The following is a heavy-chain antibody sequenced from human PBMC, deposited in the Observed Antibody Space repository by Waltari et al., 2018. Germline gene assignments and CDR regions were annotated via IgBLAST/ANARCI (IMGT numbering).Heavy chain of an antibody. CDR1: GGSFSGYY. CDR2: INHSGST. CDR3: ARVQNAEYFQH. J-gene: IGHJ1*01. V-gene: IGHV4-34*01. D-gene: IGHD1-1*01. Sequence: QVQLQQWGAGLLKPSETLSLTCAVYGGSFSGYYWSWIRQPPGKGLEWIGEINHSGSTNYHPSLTTRVTISVDTSKNHFSLKLSSVTAADTAVYYCARVQNAEYFQHWGQGTLVTVSS.